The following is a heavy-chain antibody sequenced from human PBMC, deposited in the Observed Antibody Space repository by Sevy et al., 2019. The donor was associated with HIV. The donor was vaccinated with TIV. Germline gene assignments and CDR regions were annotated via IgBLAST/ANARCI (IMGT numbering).Heavy chain of an antibody. CDR3: ARDACYRGYCSGGSCYSGCYYYGMDV. D-gene: IGHD2-15*01. V-gene: IGHV3-33*01. Sequence: GGSLRLSCAASGFTFSSYGMHWDRQAPGKGLEWVAVIWYDGSNKYYADSVKGRFTISRDNSKNTLYLQMNSLRAEDTAVYYCARDACYRGYCSGGSCYSGCYYYGMDVWGQGTTVTVSS. CDR1: GFTFSSYG. J-gene: IGHJ6*02. CDR2: IWYDGSNK.